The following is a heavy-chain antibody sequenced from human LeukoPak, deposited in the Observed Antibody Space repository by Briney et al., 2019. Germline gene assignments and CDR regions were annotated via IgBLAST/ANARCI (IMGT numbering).Heavy chain of an antibody. V-gene: IGHV3-23*01. CDR2: ITGSGSNT. CDR3: AKGASGIYCGGDCYYFDS. J-gene: IGHJ4*02. Sequence: GGSLRLSCAASGFTFSSYAMHWVRQAPGKGLEWVSGITGSGSNTYYADSVKGRFTISRDNSKNTVYLQMNSLRAEDTALYYCAKGASGIYCGGDCYYFDSWGQGTLVTVSS. D-gene: IGHD2-21*02. CDR1: GFTFSSYA.